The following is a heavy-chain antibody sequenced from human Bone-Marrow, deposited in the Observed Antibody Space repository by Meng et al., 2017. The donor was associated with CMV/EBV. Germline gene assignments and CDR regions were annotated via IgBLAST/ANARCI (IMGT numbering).Heavy chain of an antibody. CDR1: GGSISNSY. CDR3: ARAGPWEYYHGMDV. J-gene: IGHJ6*02. D-gene: IGHD1-26*01. V-gene: IGHV4-59*01. CDR2: IYYTGKT. Sequence: GSLRLSCTVSGGSISNSYWNWIRQPPGKGLEWIGYIYYTGKTNYNPSLKSRVSISLDTSKKQFSLKLRSPTGSDTAGYYCARAGPWEYYHGMDVWGQGTTVTVSS.